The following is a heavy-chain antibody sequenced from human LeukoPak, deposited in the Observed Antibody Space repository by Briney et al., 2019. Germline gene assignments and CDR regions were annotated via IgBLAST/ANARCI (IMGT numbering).Heavy chain of an antibody. V-gene: IGHV3-23*01. D-gene: IGHD3-10*01. CDR3: AKPFNYYGSETYSFDS. Sequence: GSLRLSCAASGFTFSSYAMSWVRQAPGKGLEWVSSISGSDGSTYYADSVKGRFTISRDNSKNTLYLQMNSLRAEDTAVYYCAKPFNYYGSETYSFDSWGQGTLATVSS. CDR2: ISGSDGST. J-gene: IGHJ4*02. CDR1: GFTFSSYA.